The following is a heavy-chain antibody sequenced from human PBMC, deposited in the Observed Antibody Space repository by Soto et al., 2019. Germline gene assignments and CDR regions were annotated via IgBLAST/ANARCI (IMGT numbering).Heavy chain of an antibody. D-gene: IGHD4-4*01. CDR1: GGTFSSYA. CDR2: IIPIFGTA. V-gene: IGHV1-69*13. Sequence: SVKVSCKASGGTFSSYAISWVRQAPGQGLEWMGGIIPIFGTANYAQKFQGRVTITADESTSTAYMELSSLRSEDTAVYYCARVPMTTVTTHYYYGMDVWGQGTTVTVS. CDR3: ARVPMTTVTTHYYYGMDV. J-gene: IGHJ6*02.